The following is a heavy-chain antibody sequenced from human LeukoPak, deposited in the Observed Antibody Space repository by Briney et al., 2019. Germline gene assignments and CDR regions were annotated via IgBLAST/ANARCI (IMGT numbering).Heavy chain of an antibody. V-gene: IGHV3-23*01. Sequence: GGSLRLSCAASGFTFGSYAMSWVRQAPGKGLEWVSAISGSGGSTYYADSVKGRFTISRDNSKNTLYLQMNSLRAEDTAVYYCAKVYVSYYDSSGYYYFDYWGQGTLVTVSS. CDR3: AKVYVSYYDSSGYYYFDY. D-gene: IGHD3-22*01. CDR2: ISGSGGST. J-gene: IGHJ4*02. CDR1: GFTFGSYA.